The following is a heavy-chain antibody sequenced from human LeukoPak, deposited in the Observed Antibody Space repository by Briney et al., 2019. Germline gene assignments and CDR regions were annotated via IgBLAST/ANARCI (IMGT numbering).Heavy chain of an antibody. CDR1: GYTFTSYG. Sequence: ASVKVSCKAPGYTFTSYGISWVRQAPGQGLEWMGWISAYNGNTNYAQKLQGRVTMTTDTSTSTAYMELRSLRSDDTAVYYCARDSGPAQFDAFDIWGQGTMVTVSS. CDR2: ISAYNGNT. J-gene: IGHJ3*02. CDR3: ARDSGPAQFDAFDI. V-gene: IGHV1-18*04. D-gene: IGHD5-24*01.